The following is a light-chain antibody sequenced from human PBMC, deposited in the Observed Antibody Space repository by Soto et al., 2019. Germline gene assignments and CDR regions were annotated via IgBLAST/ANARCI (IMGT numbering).Light chain of an antibody. J-gene: IGLJ3*02. CDR3: ASYTRVDSWV. CDR1: SSDVGAYDR. Sequence: QSALTQPASVSGSPGQSISISRTGTSSDVGAYDRVSWYQHHPGKAPKLLIYEVTNRPSGVSTRFSGSKSANTASLTISGLQPEDEASYYCASYTRVDSWVFGGGTKVTVL. V-gene: IGLV2-14*01. CDR2: EVT.